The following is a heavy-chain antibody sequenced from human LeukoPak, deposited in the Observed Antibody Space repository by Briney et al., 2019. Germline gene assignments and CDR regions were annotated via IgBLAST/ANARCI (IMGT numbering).Heavy chain of an antibody. D-gene: IGHD1-26*01. CDR2: INHSGST. CDR1: GGSFSGYY. Sequence: ETLSLTCAVYGGSFSGYYWSWIRQSPGKGLEWIGEINHSGSTNYNPSLKSRVTISVDTSKNQFSLKLSSVTAADTAVYYCARGRSYLPYYYYYYYMDVWGKGTTVTVSS. CDR3: ARGRSYLPYYYYYYYMDV. J-gene: IGHJ6*03. V-gene: IGHV4-34*01.